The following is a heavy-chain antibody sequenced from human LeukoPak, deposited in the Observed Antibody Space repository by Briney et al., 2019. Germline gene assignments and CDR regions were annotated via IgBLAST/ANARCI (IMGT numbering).Heavy chain of an antibody. CDR3: ASRSGWAGDDY. V-gene: IGHV3-23*01. J-gene: IGHJ4*02. D-gene: IGHD6-19*01. CDR2: ISGGGST. CDR1: GFTPKYYA. Sequence: GGSLRLSCVASGFTPKYYALNWVRQAPGKGLEWVSGISGGGSTYYADSVKGRFTISRDTSKNTLYLQMNSLRAEDTAVYYCASRSGWAGDDYWGQGTLVTVSS.